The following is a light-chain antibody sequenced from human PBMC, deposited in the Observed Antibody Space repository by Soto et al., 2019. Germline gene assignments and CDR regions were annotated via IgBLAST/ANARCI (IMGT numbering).Light chain of an antibody. V-gene: IGKV3-11*01. CDR1: QSVGKY. CDR2: DAS. CDR3: QQRLLWPQT. J-gene: IGKJ1*01. Sequence: EVVMTQSPATLSLSPGERATLSCRASQSVGKYLVWYQQKPGQAPRLLIYDASNRATCIPARFSGSGSGTDFTLTISSLEPEDFAVYYCQQRLLWPQTFGQGTKVDI.